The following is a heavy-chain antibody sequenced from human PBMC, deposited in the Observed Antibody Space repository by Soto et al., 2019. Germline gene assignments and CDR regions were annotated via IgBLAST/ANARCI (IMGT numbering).Heavy chain of an antibody. Sequence: QVQLVESGGGVVQPGRSLRLSCAASGFPFTSYGMHWVREGPDKGLEWVAIISYDGSDKYYADSVKGRFTIPRDNSKNTLYLQMTSLRPEDPPSYYCVGYQYYFDNRVHGTLVFVST. CDR1: GFPFTSYG. D-gene: IGHD2-2*01. J-gene: IGHJ4*01. V-gene: IGHV3-30*03. CDR2: ISYDGSDK. CDR3: VGYQYYFDN.